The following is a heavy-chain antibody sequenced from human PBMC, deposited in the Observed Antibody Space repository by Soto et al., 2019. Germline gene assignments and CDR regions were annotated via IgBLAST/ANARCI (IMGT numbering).Heavy chain of an antibody. CDR2: IYYSGST. D-gene: IGHD5-12*01. CDR1: GGSISSYY. Sequence: PSETLSLTCTVSGGSISSYYWSWIRQPPGKGLEWIGYIYYSGSTNYNPSLKSRVTISVDTSKNQFSLKLSSVTAADTAVYYCARNGYSGYDYTWLDPWGQGTLVTVSS. CDR3: ARNGYSGYDYTWLDP. V-gene: IGHV4-59*01. J-gene: IGHJ5*02.